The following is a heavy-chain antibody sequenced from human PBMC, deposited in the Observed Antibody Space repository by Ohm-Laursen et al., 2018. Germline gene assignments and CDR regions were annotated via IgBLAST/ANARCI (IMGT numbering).Heavy chain of an antibody. J-gene: IGHJ4*02. V-gene: IGHV2-70*11. CDR2: IDWDDDK. D-gene: IGHD1-26*01. CDR3: ARGGSYCQYFDY. Sequence: TQTLTLPCTFSGFSLSTSGMCVSWIRQPPGKALEWLARIDWDDDKYYSTSLKTRLTISKDTSKNQVVLTMTNMDPVDTATYYCARGGSYCQYFDYWGQETLVTVSS. CDR1: GFSLSTSGMC.